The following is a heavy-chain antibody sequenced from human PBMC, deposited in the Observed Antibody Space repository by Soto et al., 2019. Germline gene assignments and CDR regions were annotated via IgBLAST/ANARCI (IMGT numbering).Heavy chain of an antibody. CDR1: GGTFSTYA. CDR2: IIVGLTTP. J-gene: IGHJ3*02. V-gene: IGHV1-69*10. CDR3: ARDPYRMIYWALDI. Sequence: SVKVSCKSSGGTFSTYAINWVRQAPGQGLEWMGGIIVGLTTPRYAQKFQGRVTITADKSTNTSYMELSSLRSEDTAVYYCARDPYRMIYWALDIWGQGTMVTVSS. D-gene: IGHD5-12*01.